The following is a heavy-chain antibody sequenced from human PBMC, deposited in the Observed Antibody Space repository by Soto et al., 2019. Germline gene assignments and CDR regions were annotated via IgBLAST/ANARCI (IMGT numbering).Heavy chain of an antibody. D-gene: IGHD6-13*01. Sequence: EVQLLESGGGLVQPGGSLRLSCAASGFTFSSYAMSWVRQAPGKGLEWVSAISGSGGSTYCADSVKGRFTISRDNSKNTLYLQMNSLRGEDTAGYYCAKVIAAAGTGYWFDPWGQGTLVTVSS. CDR3: AKVIAAAGTGYWFDP. CDR2: ISGSGGST. CDR1: GFTFSSYA. V-gene: IGHV3-23*01. J-gene: IGHJ5*02.